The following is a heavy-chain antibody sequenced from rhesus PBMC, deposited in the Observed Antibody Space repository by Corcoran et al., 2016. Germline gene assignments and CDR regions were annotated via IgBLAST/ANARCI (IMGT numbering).Heavy chain of an antibody. CDR3: VRSWSSWTYFDH. J-gene: IGHJ4*01. D-gene: IGHD6-13*01. V-gene: IGHV4-127*01. CDR2: IGGSTRSS. CDR1: GDSIDTYYL. Sequence: QGQLQESGPGVVKPWETLSLTGAVSGDSIDTYYLWSWIRQSPGQGVEWIAHIGGSTRSSNYNPLLMRRVTISQDTSQSQFSLTLSSVTAADTAMYYAVRSWSSWTYFDHWGQGVLVTVSS.